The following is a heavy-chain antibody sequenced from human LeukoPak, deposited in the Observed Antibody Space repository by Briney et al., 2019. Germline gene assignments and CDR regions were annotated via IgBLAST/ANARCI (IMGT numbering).Heavy chain of an antibody. CDR1: GFTFGDYG. CDR2: IRSKAYGGTT. V-gene: IGHV3-49*04. CDR3: TRALRYNWNDVFGY. J-gene: IGHJ4*02. D-gene: IGHD1-20*01. Sequence: PGRSLRLSCTVSGFTFGDYGMSWVRQAPGKGLEWVAFIRSKAYGGTTEYAASVKGRFAITRDDSKSIVYLQMNSLKTEDTAVCYCTRALRYNWNDVFGYWGQGTLVTVSS.